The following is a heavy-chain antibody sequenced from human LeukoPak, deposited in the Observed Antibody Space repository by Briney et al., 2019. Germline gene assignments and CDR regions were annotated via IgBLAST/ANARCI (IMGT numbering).Heavy chain of an antibody. CDR2: ISSSSSYI. CDR3: ARDPPTYYYDSSGYL. V-gene: IGHV3-21*01. D-gene: IGHD3-22*01. J-gene: IGHJ4*02. CDR1: GFTFSSYS. Sequence: PGGSLRLSCAASGFTFSSYSMNWVSQAPGKGLEWVSSISSSSSYIYYADSVKGRFTISRNNAKNSLYLQMNSLRAEDTAVYYCARDPPTYYYDSSGYLWGQGTLVTVSS.